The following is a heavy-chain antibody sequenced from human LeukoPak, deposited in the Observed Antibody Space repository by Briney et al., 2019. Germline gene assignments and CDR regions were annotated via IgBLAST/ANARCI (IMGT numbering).Heavy chain of an antibody. CDR2: IYYSGST. J-gene: IGHJ4*02. V-gene: IGHV4-59*08. CDR3: ARGIRPRTVSLGY. CDR1: GGSISSYY. Sequence: SETLSLTCTVSGGSISSYYWSWIRQPPGKGLEWIGYIYYSGSTNYNPSLKSRATISVDTSKNQFSLKLSSVTAADTAVYYCARGIRPRTVSLGYWGQGTLVTVSS. D-gene: IGHD4-17*01.